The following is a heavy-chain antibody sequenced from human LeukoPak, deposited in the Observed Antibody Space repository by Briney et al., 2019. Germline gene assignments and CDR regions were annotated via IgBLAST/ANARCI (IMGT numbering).Heavy chain of an antibody. D-gene: IGHD3-3*02. CDR3: AKDRTQQLAKFDY. CDR1: GFTFSSYG. J-gene: IGHJ4*02. Sequence: GSLRLSCTASGFTFSSYGMSWVRQAPGKGLEWVSVISGSGGSTFYADSVKGRFTISRDNSKNTLYLQMNSLRAEDTAVYYRAKDRTQQLAKFDYWGQGTLVIVSS. V-gene: IGHV3-23*01. CDR2: ISGSGGST.